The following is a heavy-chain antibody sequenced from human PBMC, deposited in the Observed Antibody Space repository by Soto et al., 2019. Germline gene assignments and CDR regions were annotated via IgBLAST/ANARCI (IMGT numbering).Heavy chain of an antibody. CDR1: GGSFSSSSYY. V-gene: IGHV4-39*01. CDR2: IYFTGIT. J-gene: IGHJ5*02. Sequence: SETLSLTCTVSGGSFSSSSYYWGWIRQPPGKGLEWIGSIYFTGITYYNPSLRGRVTISVDTSKNQFSLKLDSVTAADTAVYFCARLLGYCSGGSCSSFRFDPWGPGTLVTVS. D-gene: IGHD2-15*01. CDR3: ARLLGYCSGGSCSSFRFDP.